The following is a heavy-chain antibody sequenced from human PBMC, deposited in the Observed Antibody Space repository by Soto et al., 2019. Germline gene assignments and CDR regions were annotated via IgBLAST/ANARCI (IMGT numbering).Heavy chain of an antibody. Sequence: SETLSLTCAVSGYSISSGCYWGWIRQPPGKGLEWIGSIYHSGSTYYNPSLKSRVTISVDTSKNQFSLKLSSVTAADTAVYYCARACGGDCYSAGNYFDYWGQGTLVTVSS. CDR3: ARACGGDCYSAGNYFDY. J-gene: IGHJ4*02. D-gene: IGHD2-21*02. V-gene: IGHV4-38-2*01. CDR1: GYSISSGCY. CDR2: IYHSGST.